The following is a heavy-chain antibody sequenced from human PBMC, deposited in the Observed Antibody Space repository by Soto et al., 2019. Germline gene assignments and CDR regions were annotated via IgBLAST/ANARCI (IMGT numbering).Heavy chain of an antibody. Sequence: GGSLRLSCAASAFTFTNAWMNWVRQAPGKGLEWVGRIKSKTDGGTTDYTAPVKGRFTISRDDSQNTVYLQMNSLQTEDTAVYFCTAHPNYYGNLKNSCWGQGTLVTVSS. D-gene: IGHD3-10*01. CDR3: TAHPNYYGNLKNSC. CDR1: AFTFTNAW. J-gene: IGHJ4*02. CDR2: IKSKTDGGTT. V-gene: IGHV3-15*07.